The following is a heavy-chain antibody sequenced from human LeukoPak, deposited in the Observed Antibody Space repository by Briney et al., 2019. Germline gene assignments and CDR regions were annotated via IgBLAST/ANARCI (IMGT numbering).Heavy chain of an antibody. D-gene: IGHD2-2*01. CDR2: IYYSGST. CDR3: ARDRVVVVPAAMEYYYYYGMDV. J-gene: IGHJ6*04. V-gene: IGHV4-59*01. Sequence: SETLSLTCTGSGGSISSYYWSWIRQPPGKGLEWNGYIYYSGSTNYNPSLKSRVTISVDTSKNQFSLKLSSVTAADTAVYYCARDRVVVVPAAMEYYYYYGMDVWGKGNTVTVSS. CDR1: GGSISSYY.